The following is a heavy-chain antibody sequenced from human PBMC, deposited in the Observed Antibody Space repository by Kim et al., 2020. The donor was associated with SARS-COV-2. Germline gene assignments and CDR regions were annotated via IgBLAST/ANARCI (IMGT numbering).Heavy chain of an antibody. J-gene: IGHJ2*01. CDR3: ARSGGFNYGYGYLDL. D-gene: IGHD5-18*01. Sequence: GGSLRLSCVASEFTISGSYLSWIRQAPGKGLTCVSSIYRNGSTYYAESVEGRFSISRHSSENTLSLQMSSLRPEDTAVYYCARSGGFNYGYGYLDLWGRGTPVTV. CDR2: IYRNGST. V-gene: IGHV3-53*04. CDR1: EFTISGSY.